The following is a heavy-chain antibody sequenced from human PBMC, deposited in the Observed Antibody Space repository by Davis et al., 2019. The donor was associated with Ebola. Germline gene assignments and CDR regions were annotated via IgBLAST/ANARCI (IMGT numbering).Heavy chain of an antibody. D-gene: IGHD3-10*02. CDR1: GFTFSSYA. V-gene: IGHV3-7*01. Sequence: GESLKTSCAASGFTFSSYAMSWVRQAPGKGLEWVANIKQDGSEKYYVDSVKGRFTISRDNAKNSLYLQMNSLRAEDTAVYYCASCSEDGMDVWGKGTTVTVSS. CDR3: ASCSEDGMDV. J-gene: IGHJ6*04. CDR2: IKQDGSEK.